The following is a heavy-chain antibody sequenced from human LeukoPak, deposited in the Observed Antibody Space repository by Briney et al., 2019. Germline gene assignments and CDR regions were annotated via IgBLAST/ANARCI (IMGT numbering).Heavy chain of an antibody. Sequence: PGGSLRLSCTASGFTFGDYAMSWFRQAPGKGLEWVGFIRSKAYGGTTEYAASVKGRFTISRDDSKSIAYLQMNSLKTEDTAVYYCTRDDNDIVVEVAALTSGGYWFDPWGQGTLVTVSS. CDR3: TRDDNDIVVEVAALTSGGYWFDP. D-gene: IGHD2-15*01. J-gene: IGHJ5*02. V-gene: IGHV3-49*03. CDR2: IRSKAYGGTT. CDR1: GFTFGDYA.